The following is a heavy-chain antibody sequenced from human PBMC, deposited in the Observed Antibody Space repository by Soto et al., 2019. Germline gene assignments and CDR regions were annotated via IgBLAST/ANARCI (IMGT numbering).Heavy chain of an antibody. CDR3: ARDLPPRTKCSSTSCYVNWFDP. J-gene: IGHJ5*02. CDR2: ISSSSSYI. V-gene: IGHV3-21*01. Sequence: GGSLRLSSTASGFTFSSYSVNWVRQEPGKGLEWVSSISSSSSYIYYADSVKGRFTISRDNAKNSLYLQMNSLRAEDTAVYYCARDLPPRTKCSSTSCYVNWFDPWGQGTLVTVSS. D-gene: IGHD2-2*01. CDR1: GFTFSSYS.